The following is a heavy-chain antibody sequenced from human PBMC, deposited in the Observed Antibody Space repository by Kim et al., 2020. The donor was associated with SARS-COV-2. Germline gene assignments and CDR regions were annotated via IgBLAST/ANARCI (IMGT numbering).Heavy chain of an antibody. J-gene: IGHJ3*02. CDR2: IYSTMST. D-gene: IGHD1-1*01. CDR1: GGSISTYY. Sequence: SETLSLTCAVSGGSISTYYWSWIRQPPGKGLEWIGYIYSTMSTNYNPSLKSRVTISEDTSKNRFSLKLTSVTAADTAVYYCARAANWNKRDGFDIWGQGT. CDR3: ARAANWNKRDGFDI. V-gene: IGHV4-59*01.